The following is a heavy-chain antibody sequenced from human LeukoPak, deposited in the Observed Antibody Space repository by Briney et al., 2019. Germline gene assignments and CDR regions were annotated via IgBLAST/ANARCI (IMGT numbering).Heavy chain of an antibody. CDR2: IWYDGSNK. CDR1: GFTFSSYG. Sequence: GGSLRLSCAASGFTFSSYGMHWVRQAPGKGLEWVAVIWYDGSNKYYADSVKGRFTISRDNSKNTLYLQMNSLRAEDTAVYYCALGGSYRLFDYWGQGTLVTVSS. CDR3: ALGGSYRLFDY. D-gene: IGHD3-16*02. V-gene: IGHV3-33*01. J-gene: IGHJ4*02.